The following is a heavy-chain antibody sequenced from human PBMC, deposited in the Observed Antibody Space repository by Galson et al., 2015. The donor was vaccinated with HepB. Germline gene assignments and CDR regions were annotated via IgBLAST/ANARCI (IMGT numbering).Heavy chain of an antibody. D-gene: IGHD1-14*01. Sequence: PALVTPTQTLTLTCTFSGFSLTTNGVGVGWIRQPPGKALEWLALIYWDDDRRYSPSLKNRLTITKDTSKNQVALTMTNMDPVDTATYYRAHRRANSAYNYWGHGTLVTVSS. CDR2: IYWDDDR. V-gene: IGHV2-5*02. CDR3: AHRRANSAYNY. J-gene: IGHJ4*03. CDR1: GFSLTTNGVG.